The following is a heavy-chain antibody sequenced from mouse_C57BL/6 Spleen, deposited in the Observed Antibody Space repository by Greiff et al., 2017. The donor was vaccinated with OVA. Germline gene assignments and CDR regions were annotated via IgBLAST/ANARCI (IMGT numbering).Heavy chain of an antibody. CDR2: ISSGGDYI. J-gene: IGHJ3*01. V-gene: IGHV5-9-1*02. Sequence: EVQRVESGEGLVKPGGSLKLSCAASGFTFSSYAMSLVRQTPEKRLEWVAYISSGGDYIYYADTVKGRFTISRDNARNTLYLQMSSLKSEDTAMYYCTRDGYDGAWFAYWGQGTLVTVSA. CDR3: TRDGYDGAWFAY. D-gene: IGHD2-2*01. CDR1: GFTFSSYA.